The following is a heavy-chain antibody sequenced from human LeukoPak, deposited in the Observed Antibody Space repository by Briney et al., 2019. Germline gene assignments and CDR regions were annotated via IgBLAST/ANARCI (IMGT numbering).Heavy chain of an antibody. CDR1: GFTFSTYG. D-gene: IGHD2-15*01. J-gene: IGHJ6*03. CDR3: AKDAAHMRFYMDV. CDR2: ISYDGSNK. V-gene: IGHV3-30*18. Sequence: PGRCLRLSCAASGFTFSTYGMYWVRQAPGKGLEWVAVISYDGSNKYYADSVKGRFTMSRDNFKNTLYLQMNSLRGEDTAVYYCAKDAAHMRFYMDVWGKGTTVTVSS.